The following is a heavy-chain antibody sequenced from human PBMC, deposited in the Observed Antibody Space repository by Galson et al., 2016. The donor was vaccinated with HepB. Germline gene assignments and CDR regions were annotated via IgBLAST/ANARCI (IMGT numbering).Heavy chain of an antibody. CDR2: IYSGGST. V-gene: IGHV3-53*01. CDR1: GFTVSTNY. D-gene: IGHD6-19*01. CDR3: ARRSSPSSGWHYYFDY. Sequence: SLRLSCAASGFTVSTNYMSWVRQAPGKGLEWVSVIYSGGSTYYADSVKGRFTISRDNSKNTLYLQMNSLRAEDTAMYYCARRSSPSSGWHYYFDYWGQRTLVTVSS. J-gene: IGHJ4*02.